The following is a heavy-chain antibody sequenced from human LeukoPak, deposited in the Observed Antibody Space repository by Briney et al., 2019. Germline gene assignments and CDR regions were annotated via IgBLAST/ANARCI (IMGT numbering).Heavy chain of an antibody. V-gene: IGHV1-69*13. CDR1: GGTFSSYA. J-gene: IGHJ5*02. CDR3: ARVLSIYGVLNWFDP. CDR2: IIPIFGTA. D-gene: IGHD4-17*01. Sequence: SVKVSCKASGGTFSSYAISWVRQAPGQGLEWMGGIIPIFGTANYAQKFQGRVTITADESTSTAYMELSSLRSEDAAVYYCARVLSIYGVLNWFDPWGQGTLVTVSS.